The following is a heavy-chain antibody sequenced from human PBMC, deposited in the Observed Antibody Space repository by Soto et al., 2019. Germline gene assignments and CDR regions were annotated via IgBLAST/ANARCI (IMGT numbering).Heavy chain of an antibody. CDR2: IYFSGSA. J-gene: IGHJ1*01. V-gene: IGHV4-61*08. Sequence: SETLSLTCTVSGGSISSGGYYWSWIRQPPGKGLEWIGYIYFSGSANYNPSLKSRVTISVDTSKNQFSLKLSSVTAADTAVYYCARAAYYYDSSGPFQHWGQGTLVTSPQ. CDR1: GGSISSGGYY. CDR3: ARAAYYYDSSGPFQH. D-gene: IGHD3-22*01.